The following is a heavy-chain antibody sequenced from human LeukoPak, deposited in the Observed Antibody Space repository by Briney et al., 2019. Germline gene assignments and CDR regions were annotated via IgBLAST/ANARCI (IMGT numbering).Heavy chain of an antibody. Sequence: GGSLRLSCAASGFTVSSNYMSWVRQAPGKGLEWVSVIYSGGSTYYADSVKGRFAISRDNSKNTLYLQMNSLRAEDTAVYYCARAWWFGEDAFDIWGQGTMVTVSS. V-gene: IGHV3-53*01. J-gene: IGHJ3*02. CDR1: GFTVSSNY. CDR3: ARAWWFGEDAFDI. CDR2: IYSGGST. D-gene: IGHD3-10*01.